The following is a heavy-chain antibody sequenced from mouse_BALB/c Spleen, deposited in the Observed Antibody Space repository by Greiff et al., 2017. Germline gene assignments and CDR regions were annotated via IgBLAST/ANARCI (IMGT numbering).Heavy chain of an antibody. CDR2: ISSGGST. Sequence: EVQRVESGGGLVKPGGSLKLSCAASGFTFSSYAMSWVRQTPEKRLEWVASISSGGSTYYPDSVKGRFTISRDNARNILYLQMSSLRSEDTAMYYCARGGQYGNYAFAYWGQGTLVTVSA. J-gene: IGHJ3*01. CDR1: GFTFSSYA. D-gene: IGHD2-10*02. V-gene: IGHV5-6-5*01. CDR3: ARGGQYGNYAFAY.